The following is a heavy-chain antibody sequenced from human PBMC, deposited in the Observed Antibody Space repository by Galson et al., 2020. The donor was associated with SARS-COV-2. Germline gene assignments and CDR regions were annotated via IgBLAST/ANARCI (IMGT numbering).Heavy chain of an antibody. CDR2: ITGDGSRA. Sequence: GGSLRLSCAGSGFTFSSYWMFWVRQAPGKGLVWVSHITGDGSRASYADSVKGRFTISCDIAKNTMYLQMDSLSPEDTAVYYCARGQYNSSPGYWGQGTLVTVSS. D-gene: IGHD1-20*01. CDR3: ARGQYNSSPGY. J-gene: IGHJ4*02. CDR1: GFTFSSYW. V-gene: IGHV3-74*01.